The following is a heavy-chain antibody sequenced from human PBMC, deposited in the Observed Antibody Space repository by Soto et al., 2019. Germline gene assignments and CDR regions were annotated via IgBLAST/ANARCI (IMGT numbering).Heavy chain of an antibody. Sequence: GGSLRLSCAASGFTFDDYAMHWVRQAPGKGLEWVSGISWNSGSIGYADSVKGRFTISRDNAKNSLYLQMNSLRAEDTALYYCAKTRPGYYYYMDVWGKGTTVTVSS. CDR3: AKTRPGYYYYMDV. CDR2: ISWNSGSI. CDR1: GFTFDDYA. D-gene: IGHD6-6*01. J-gene: IGHJ6*03. V-gene: IGHV3-9*01.